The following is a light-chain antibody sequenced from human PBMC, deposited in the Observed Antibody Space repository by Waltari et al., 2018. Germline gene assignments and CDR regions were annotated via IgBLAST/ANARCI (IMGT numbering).Light chain of an antibody. CDR1: SLRAYY. CDR2: GEN. J-gene: IGLJ2*01. Sequence: SSELTQDPAVSVALGQTVRITCQGDSLRAYYATWYPQKPGQAPVLVIHGENNRPSGIPDRFSGSNSGNTASLTITGAQAEDEADYFCNSRDTSGGRRHVVFGGGTKLTVL. CDR3: NSRDTSGGRRHVV. V-gene: IGLV3-19*01.